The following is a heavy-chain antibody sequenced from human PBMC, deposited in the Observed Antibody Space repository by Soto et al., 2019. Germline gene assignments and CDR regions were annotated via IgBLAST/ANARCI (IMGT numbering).Heavy chain of an antibody. CDR3: VKGEYCSSTSCHNPRSRHYMDV. J-gene: IGHJ6*03. CDR2: IYYSGST. Sequence: SETLSLTCTVSGGSISSSSYYWGWIRQPPGKGLEWIGSIYYSGSTYYNPSLKSRVTISVDTSKNQFSLKLSSVTAADTAVYYCVKGEYCSSTSCHNPRSRHYMDVWGKGTTVTVSS. D-gene: IGHD2-2*01. CDR1: GGSISSSSYY. V-gene: IGHV4-39*01.